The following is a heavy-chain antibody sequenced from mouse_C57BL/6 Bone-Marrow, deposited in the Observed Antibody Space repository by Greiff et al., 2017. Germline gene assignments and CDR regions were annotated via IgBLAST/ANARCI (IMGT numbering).Heavy chain of an antibody. CDR2: INPNNGGT. J-gene: IGHJ2*01. CDR3: ARNYDYED. Sequence: VQLQQSGPELVKPGASVKISCKASGYTFTDYYMNWVKQSHGKSLEWIGDINPNNGGTSYNQKFKGKATLTVDKSSSTAYMELRSLTSEDSAVYYWARNYDYEDGGKGTTRTVSS. D-gene: IGHD2-4*01. V-gene: IGHV1-26*01. CDR1: GYTFTDYY.